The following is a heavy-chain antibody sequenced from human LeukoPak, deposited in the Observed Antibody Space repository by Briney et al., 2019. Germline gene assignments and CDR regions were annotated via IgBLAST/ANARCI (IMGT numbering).Heavy chain of an antibody. CDR1: GFTFSSYE. CDR2: ISRSGSTI. Sequence: PGGSLRLSCAASGFTFSSYEMNWVRLAPGKGLEWVSYISRSGSTIYYADSVKGRFIISRDNAKNSLYLQMNSLRAEDTAVYYCARADWTTWGRGTLVIVSS. V-gene: IGHV3-48*03. CDR3: ARADWTT. J-gene: IGHJ5*01. D-gene: IGHD1-1*01.